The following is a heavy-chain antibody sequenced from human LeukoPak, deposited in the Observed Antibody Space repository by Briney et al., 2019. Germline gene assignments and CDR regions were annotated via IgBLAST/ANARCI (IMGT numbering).Heavy chain of an antibody. Sequence: SETLSLTCTVSGGSISSYYWSWIRQPAGKGLEWIGRIYTSGSTNYNPSLKSRVTMSVDTSKNQFSLKLSSVTAADTAVYYCARGSGYGSDYYFDYWGQGTLVTVSS. CDR1: GGSISSYY. J-gene: IGHJ4*02. V-gene: IGHV4-4*07. D-gene: IGHD5-12*01. CDR3: ARGSGYGSDYYFDY. CDR2: IYTSGST.